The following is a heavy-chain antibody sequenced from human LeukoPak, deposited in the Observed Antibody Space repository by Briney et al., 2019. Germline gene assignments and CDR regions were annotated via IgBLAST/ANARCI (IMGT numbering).Heavy chain of an antibody. CDR2: ISGSGGST. CDR1: GFTFSSYA. Sequence: PGGSLRHSCAASGFTFSSYAMSWVRQAPGKGLEWVSAISGSGGSTYYADSVKGRFTISRDNSKNTLYLQMNSLRAEDTAVYYCAKDDTMIVVVILFDYWGQGTLVTVSS. CDR3: AKDDTMIVVVILFDY. V-gene: IGHV3-23*01. J-gene: IGHJ4*02. D-gene: IGHD3-22*01.